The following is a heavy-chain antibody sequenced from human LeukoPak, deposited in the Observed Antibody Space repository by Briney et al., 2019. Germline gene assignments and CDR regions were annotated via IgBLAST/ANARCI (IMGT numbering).Heavy chain of an antibody. Sequence: GGSLRLSCVASGFSFGNYTMSWVRQAPGKGLQWVSQISGTGGATWYAGFARDRFTISRDNSKKTLYLQMSGLRVEDTAMYYCVKDPRDTYGTNWFVSWGQGTLLIVSS. CDR2: ISGTGGAT. D-gene: IGHD2-21*01. CDR1: GFSFGNYT. V-gene: IGHV3-23*01. CDR3: VKDPRDTYGTNWFVS. J-gene: IGHJ5*01.